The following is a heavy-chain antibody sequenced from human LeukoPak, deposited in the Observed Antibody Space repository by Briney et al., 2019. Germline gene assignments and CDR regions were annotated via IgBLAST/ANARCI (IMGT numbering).Heavy chain of an antibody. CDR1: GFTFSGYD. Sequence: PRGSLRLSCAASGFTFSGYDMHWVRQATGKGLEWVSGIDTAGDTYYPGSVRGRFTISRENAKNSLYLQMNSLRAGDTAVYYCARGGAIIRGVGMDVWGQGTTVTVSS. D-gene: IGHD3-10*01. CDR2: IDTAGDT. V-gene: IGHV3-13*01. CDR3: ARGGAIIRGVGMDV. J-gene: IGHJ6*02.